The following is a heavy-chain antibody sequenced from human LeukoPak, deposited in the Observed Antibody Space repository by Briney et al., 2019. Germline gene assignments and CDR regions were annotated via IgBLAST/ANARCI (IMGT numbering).Heavy chain of an antibody. CDR1: GGTFSSYA. J-gene: IGHJ4*02. V-gene: IGHV1-69*13. CDR2: IIPIFGTA. CDR3: ASTPLRTSSRAVDY. D-gene: IGHD2-2*01. Sequence: ASVKVSCKASGGTFSSYAISWVRQAPGQGLEWMGGIIPIFGTANYAQKFQGRVTITADESTSTAYMELSSLRSEDTAVYYCASTPLRTSSRAVDYWGQGTLVTVSS.